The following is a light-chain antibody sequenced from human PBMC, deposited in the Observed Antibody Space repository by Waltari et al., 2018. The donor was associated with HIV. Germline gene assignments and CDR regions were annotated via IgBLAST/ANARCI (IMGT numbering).Light chain of an antibody. CDR3: AAWDDSLNAYV. Sequence: QSVLTHSPSASGTPGHSIIVSCSGSGSTIGAQTLNSYQQLPGAAPRLLIQSLDQRRSGVPDRCSGSKTGASASLAISGLQSEDEADYYCAAWDDSLNAYVFGGGTKVTVL. CDR2: SLD. CDR1: GSTIGAQT. V-gene: IGLV1-44*01. J-gene: IGLJ1*01.